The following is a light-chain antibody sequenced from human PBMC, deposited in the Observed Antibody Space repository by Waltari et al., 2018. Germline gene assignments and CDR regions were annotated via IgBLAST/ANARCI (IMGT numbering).Light chain of an antibody. V-gene: IGLV4-69*01. CDR3: QTWGTGISE. CDR1: SGHSRYA. CDR2: LNSDGSH. Sequence: QLVLTQSPSASASLGASVRLTCTLSSGHSRYAIAWHQQQPEKGPRYLMKLNSDGSHSKGDGIPDRFSGSSSGAERYLTISSLQSEDEADYYCQTWGTGISEFGGGTKLTVL. J-gene: IGLJ2*01.